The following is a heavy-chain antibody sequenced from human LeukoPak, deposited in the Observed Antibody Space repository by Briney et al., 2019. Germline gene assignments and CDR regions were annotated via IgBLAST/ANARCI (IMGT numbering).Heavy chain of an antibody. D-gene: IGHD6-13*01. CDR1: GFTFSSYG. V-gene: IGHV3-30*02. CDR2: IRYDGSNK. J-gene: IGHJ4*02. CDR3: ATHGRGSSTKNL. Sequence: SGGSLRLSCAASGFTFSSYGMHWVRQAPGKGLEWVAFIRYDGSNKYYADSVKGRFTISRDNSKNTLYLQMNSLRAEDTAVYYCATHGRGSSTKNLWGQGTLVTVSS.